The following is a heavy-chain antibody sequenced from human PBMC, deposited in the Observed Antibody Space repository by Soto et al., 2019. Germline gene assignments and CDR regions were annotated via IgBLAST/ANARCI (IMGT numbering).Heavy chain of an antibody. CDR3: ARLDMIAFGGHVYRPFDI. V-gene: IGHV4-4*02. CDR2: MYHSGGT. Sequence: QVQLQESGPGLVKPSGTLSLTCEVSGGSISSNYWWSWVRQPPGKGLEWIGEMYHSGGTNYNPSPKSRITISVDKSNTQFCLDLTAVTAADTAVYYCARLDMIAFGGHVYRPFDIWGQGTMVTVSS. CDR1: GGSISSNYW. J-gene: IGHJ3*02. D-gene: IGHD3-16*01.